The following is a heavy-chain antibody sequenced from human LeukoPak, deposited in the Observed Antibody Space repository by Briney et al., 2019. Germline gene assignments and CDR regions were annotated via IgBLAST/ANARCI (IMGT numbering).Heavy chain of an antibody. CDR2: TYYRSKWYN. Sequence: SQTLSLTCAISGDSVSSNSAAWNWIRQSPSRGLEWLGRTYYRSKWYNDYAVSVKSRITINPDTSKNQFSLQLNSVTPEDTAVYCCASSSSGWSSYYYYGMDVWGQGTTVTVSS. V-gene: IGHV6-1*01. D-gene: IGHD6-19*01. J-gene: IGHJ6*02. CDR1: GDSVSSNSAA. CDR3: ASSSSGWSSYYYYGMDV.